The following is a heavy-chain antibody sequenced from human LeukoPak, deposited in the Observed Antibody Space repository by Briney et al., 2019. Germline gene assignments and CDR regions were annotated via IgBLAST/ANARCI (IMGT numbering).Heavy chain of an antibody. J-gene: IGHJ5*02. CDR2: INHSGST. V-gene: IGHV4-34*01. CDR1: GGSFSGYY. Sequence: SEALSLTCAVYGGSFSGYYWSWIRQPPGKGLEWIGEINHSGSTNHNPSLKSRVTISVHTSKNHFSLKLSSVTAADTAVYYCAKTSGWSPEDKWFGPWGQGTLVTVSS. D-gene: IGHD6-19*01. CDR3: AKTSGWSPEDKWFGP.